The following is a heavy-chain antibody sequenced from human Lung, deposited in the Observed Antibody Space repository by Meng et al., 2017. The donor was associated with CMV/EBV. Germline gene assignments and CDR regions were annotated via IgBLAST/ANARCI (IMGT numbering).Heavy chain of an antibody. V-gene: IGHV3-11*01. D-gene: IGHD3-3*01. CDR3: ARDVFDHDFWSGSIFDY. Sequence: CNFTDYYMSWIRQAPAKVLEWISYISGSGTTIYYTDSVKGRFTISRDNAKKSLSLQMNTLRAEDTAVYYCARDVFDHDFWSGSIFDYWGQGILVTVSS. CDR2: ISGSGTTI. J-gene: IGHJ4*02. CDR1: CNFTDYY.